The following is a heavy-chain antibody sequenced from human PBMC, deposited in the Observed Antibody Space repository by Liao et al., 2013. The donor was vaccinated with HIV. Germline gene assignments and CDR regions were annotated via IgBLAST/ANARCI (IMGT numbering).Heavy chain of an antibody. J-gene: IGHJ4*02. CDR1: GGSFSGYY. CDR3: ARGLGRPGYSSNWRGPSD. V-gene: IGHV4-34*01. D-gene: IGHD6-13*01. Sequence: QVQLQQWGAGLLKPSETLSLTCAVYGGSFSGYYWSWIRQPPGKGLEWIGEINHSGSTNYNPSLKSRVTISVDTSKKQFSLKLSSVTAADTAVYYCARGLGRPGYSSNWRGPSDWGQGTLVTVSS. CDR2: INHSGST.